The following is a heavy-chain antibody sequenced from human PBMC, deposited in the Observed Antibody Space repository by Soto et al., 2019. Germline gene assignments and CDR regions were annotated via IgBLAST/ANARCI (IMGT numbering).Heavy chain of an antibody. Sequence: PSETLSLTCTVSGVSISSYYWSWIRQPPGKGLEWIGYIYYSGTTNYNPSLKSRVTISVDTSNNQFSLNVSSVTAADSAVYYCASGALRGWLYYWGQGTLVTVSS. CDR2: IYYSGTT. J-gene: IGHJ4*02. CDR1: GVSISSYY. D-gene: IGHD5-12*01. CDR3: ASGALRGWLYY. V-gene: IGHV4-59*01.